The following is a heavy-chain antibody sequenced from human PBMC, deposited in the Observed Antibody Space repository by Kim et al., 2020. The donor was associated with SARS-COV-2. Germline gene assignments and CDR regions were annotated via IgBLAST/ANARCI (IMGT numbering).Heavy chain of an antibody. J-gene: IGHJ4*02. CDR3: AGWGHYDSSGFTPGLDY. Sequence: SVKGRFSISRDDSKNTVYLQMNSLGAEDTAVYYCAGWGHYDSSGFTPGLDYWGQGTLVTVSS. D-gene: IGHD3-22*01. V-gene: IGHV3-53*01.